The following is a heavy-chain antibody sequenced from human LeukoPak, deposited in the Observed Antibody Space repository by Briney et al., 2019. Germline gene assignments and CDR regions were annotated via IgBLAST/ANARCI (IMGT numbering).Heavy chain of an antibody. Sequence: SGTLSLTCAVSGGSFSSSNWWSWVRQPPGKGLEWIGEIYHSGTTNYNPSLKSRVTISVDKSKNQFSLKLSSVTAADTAVYYCARVGVVAASSNWFDPWGQGTLVTVSS. D-gene: IGHD2-15*01. CDR3: ARVGVVAASSNWFDP. J-gene: IGHJ5*02. CDR1: GGSFSSSNW. V-gene: IGHV4-4*02. CDR2: IYHSGTT.